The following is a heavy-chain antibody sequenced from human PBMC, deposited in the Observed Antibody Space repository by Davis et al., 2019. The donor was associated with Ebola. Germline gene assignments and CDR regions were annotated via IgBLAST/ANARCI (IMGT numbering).Heavy chain of an antibody. V-gene: IGHV4-30-4*01. CDR2: IYYSGST. J-gene: IGHJ6*03. CDR3: AREPVRITIFRGGTYYYMDV. D-gene: IGHD3-3*01. CDR1: GGSISSGDYY. Sequence: PSETLSLTCTVSGGSISSGDYYWSWIRQPPGKGLEWFGHIYYSGSTHYNPSLKSRVTISVDTSKNQFSLKLSSVTAADTAVYYCAREPVRITIFRGGTYYYMDVWGKGTTVTVSS.